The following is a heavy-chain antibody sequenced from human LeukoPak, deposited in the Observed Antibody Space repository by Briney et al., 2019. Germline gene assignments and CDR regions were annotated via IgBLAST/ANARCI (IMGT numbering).Heavy chain of an antibody. Sequence: SETLSLTCAAYGGSFSGYYWSWIRQPPGKGLEWIGEINHSGSTNYNPSLKSRVTISVDTSKNQFSLKLSSVTAADTAVYYCASDSSGQNHAVDYWGQGTLVTVCS. CDR3: ASDSSGQNHAVDY. CDR1: GGSFSGYY. V-gene: IGHV4-34*01. J-gene: IGHJ4*02. CDR2: INHSGST. D-gene: IGHD3-22*01.